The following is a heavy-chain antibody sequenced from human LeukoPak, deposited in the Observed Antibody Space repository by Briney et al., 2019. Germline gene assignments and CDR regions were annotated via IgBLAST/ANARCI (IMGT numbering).Heavy chain of an antibody. J-gene: IGHJ6*03. CDR2: IYTSGST. Sequence: SETLSLTCTVSGGSISSYYWSWIRRPAGKGLEWIGRIYTSGSTNYNPSLKSRVTMSVDTSKNQFSLKLSSVIAADTAVYYCARGSGTDYYYYMDVWGKGTTVTVSS. CDR1: GGSISSYY. D-gene: IGHD1-1*01. V-gene: IGHV4-4*07. CDR3: ARGSGTDYYYYMDV.